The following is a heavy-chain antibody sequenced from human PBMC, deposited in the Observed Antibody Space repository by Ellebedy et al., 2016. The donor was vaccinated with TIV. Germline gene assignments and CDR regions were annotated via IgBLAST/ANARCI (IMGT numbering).Heavy chain of an antibody. Sequence: SVKVSXKASGGTFSSYAISWVRQAPGQGLEWMGGIIPIFGTANYAQKFQGRITITADESTSTAYMELSSLRSEDTAVYYCARRRKGDCSGGSCYSWYFDLWGRGTLVTVSS. CDR3: ARRRKGDCSGGSCYSWYFDL. D-gene: IGHD2-15*01. CDR2: IIPIFGTA. J-gene: IGHJ2*01. CDR1: GGTFSSYA. V-gene: IGHV1-69*13.